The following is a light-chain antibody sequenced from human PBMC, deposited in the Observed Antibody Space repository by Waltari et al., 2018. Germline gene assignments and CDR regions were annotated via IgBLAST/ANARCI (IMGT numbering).Light chain of an antibody. CDR3: QQYNNWPPWT. CDR2: GAS. Sequence: VMTQSPATLSVSPGEGATLPCRASQNISTNLAWFQHKPGQAPRLLIYGASTRATGVPARFSGSGSGTEFTLTINSLQSEDFAAYYCQQYNNWPPWTFGPGTTVDIK. CDR1: QNISTN. V-gene: IGKV3-15*01. J-gene: IGKJ1*01.